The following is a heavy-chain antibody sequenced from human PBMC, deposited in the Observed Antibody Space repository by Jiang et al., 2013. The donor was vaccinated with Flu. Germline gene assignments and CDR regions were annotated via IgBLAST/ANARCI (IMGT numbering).Heavy chain of an antibody. CDR3: ARGSLLYYYDSSGYYSSLDY. CDR1: GFTFSSYA. V-gene: IGHV3-30-3*01. Sequence: LSCAASGFTFSSYAMHWVRQAPGKGLEWVAVISYDGSNKYYADSVKGRFTISRDNSKNTLYLQMNSLRAEDTAVYYCARGSLLYYYDSSGYYSSLDYWGQGTLVTVSS. CDR2: ISYDGSNK. J-gene: IGHJ4*02. D-gene: IGHD3-22*01.